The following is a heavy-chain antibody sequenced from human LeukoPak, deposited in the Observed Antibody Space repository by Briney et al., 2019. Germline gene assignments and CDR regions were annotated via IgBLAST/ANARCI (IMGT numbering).Heavy chain of an antibody. Sequence: SETLSLTCTVSGGSISSGDYYWSWIRQPPGKGLEWIGYIYYSGSTYYNPSLKSRVTISVKTAKNQFSLKLSSVTAAGTAVYYCARGEGIAVAGSPFDYWGQGTLVTVSS. J-gene: IGHJ4*02. CDR2: IYYSGST. D-gene: IGHD6-19*01. CDR3: ARGEGIAVAGSPFDY. V-gene: IGHV4-30-4*08. CDR1: GGSISSGDYY.